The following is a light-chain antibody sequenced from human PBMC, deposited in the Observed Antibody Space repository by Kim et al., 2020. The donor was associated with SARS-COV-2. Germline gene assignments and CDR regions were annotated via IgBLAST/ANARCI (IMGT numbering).Light chain of an antibody. CDR1: QSVSSSY. Sequence: LDTWETAPLSCRASQSVSSSYLSWYQQKPGQAPRLLIYGASTRATGIPARFSGSGSGTDFTLTISSLQPEDFAVYYCQQDYNLPYSFGQGTKLEI. V-gene: IGKV3D-7*01. CDR3: QQDYNLPYS. J-gene: IGKJ2*03. CDR2: GAS.